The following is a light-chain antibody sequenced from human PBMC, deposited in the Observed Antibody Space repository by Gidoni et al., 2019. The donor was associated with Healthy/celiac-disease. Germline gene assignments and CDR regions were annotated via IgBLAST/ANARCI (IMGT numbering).Light chain of an antibody. V-gene: IGLV1-47*01. CDR1: SSNIGSNY. CDR2: RNN. J-gene: IGLJ1*01. CDR3: AAWDDSLSGFYV. Sequence: SVLPQPPSASGTPGQRVTISCSGSSSNIGSNYVYWYQPLPGTAPKLLIYRNNQRPSGVPDRFSGSKSGTSASLAISGLRSEDEADYYCAAWDDSLSGFYVFGTGTKVTVL.